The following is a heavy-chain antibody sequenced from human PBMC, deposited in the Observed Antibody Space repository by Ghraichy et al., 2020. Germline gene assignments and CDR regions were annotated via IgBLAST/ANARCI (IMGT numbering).Heavy chain of an antibody. D-gene: IGHD1-1*01. V-gene: IGHV3-43*01. Sequence: GGSLRLSCAASGFTFDDYTMHWVRQAPGKGLEWVSLISWDGGSTYYADSVKGRFTISRDNSKNSLYLQMNSLRTEDTALYYCAKDSGWNYYFDYWRQGTLVTVSS. CDR2: ISWDGGST. CDR1: GFTFDDYT. J-gene: IGHJ4*02. CDR3: AKDSGWNYYFDY.